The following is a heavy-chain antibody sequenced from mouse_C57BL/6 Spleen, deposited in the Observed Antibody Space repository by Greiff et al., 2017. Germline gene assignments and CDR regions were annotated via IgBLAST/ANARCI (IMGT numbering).Heavy chain of an antibody. CDR2: IWSGGST. D-gene: IGHD2-1*01. J-gene: IGHJ3*01. Sequence: VQLQQSGPGLVQPSQSLSITCTVSGFSLTSYGVHWVRQSPGKGLEWLGVIWSGGSTGYNAAFISRLSISKDNSKSQVFFIMNSLQADDTAIYYCARNWGYGNYSFAYWGQGTLVTVSA. CDR3: ARNWGYGNYSFAY. CDR1: GFSLTSYG. V-gene: IGHV2-2*01.